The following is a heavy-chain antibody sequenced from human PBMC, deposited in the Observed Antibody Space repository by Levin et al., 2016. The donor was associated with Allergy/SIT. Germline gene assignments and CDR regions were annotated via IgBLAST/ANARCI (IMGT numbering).Heavy chain of an antibody. CDR3: VSGRGYYFDY. V-gene: IGHV5-51*01. Sequence: VRQMPGKGLEWMGVIYPGDPDTKYGPSFQGQVTISADKSISTAYLEWGSLKASDTALYFCVSGRGYYFDYWGQGTLVTVSS. CDR2: IYPGDPDT. J-gene: IGHJ4*02. D-gene: IGHD1-1*01.